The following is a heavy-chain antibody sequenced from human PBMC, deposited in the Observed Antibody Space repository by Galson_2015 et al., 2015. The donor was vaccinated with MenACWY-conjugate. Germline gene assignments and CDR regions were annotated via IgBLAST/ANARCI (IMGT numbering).Heavy chain of an antibody. V-gene: IGHV3-48*04. CDR3: TTLQGAGYSYH. D-gene: IGHD5-18*01. J-gene: IGHJ5*02. CDR1: GFTFSSYN. Sequence: SLRLSCATSGFTFSSYNMNWVRQAPGKGLEWVSYISSSSSSIYYADSVKGRFTISRDNAKNSLYLQVNSLRAEDTAVYYCTTLQGAGYSYHWGQGTLVIVSS. CDR2: ISSSSSSI.